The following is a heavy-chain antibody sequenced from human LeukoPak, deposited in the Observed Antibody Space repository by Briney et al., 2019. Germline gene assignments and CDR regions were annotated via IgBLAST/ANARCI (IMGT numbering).Heavy chain of an antibody. J-gene: IGHJ4*02. CDR2: ISYDGSNK. D-gene: IGHD6-13*01. CDR3: ARDESSSWYRTSDY. CDR1: GFTFSHAW. V-gene: IGHV3-30-3*01. Sequence: GGSLRLSCAASGFTFSHAWMSWVRQAPGKGLEWVAVISYDGSNKYYADSVKGRFTISRDNSKNTLYLQMNSLRAEDTAVYYCARDESSSWYRTSDYWGQGTLVTVSS.